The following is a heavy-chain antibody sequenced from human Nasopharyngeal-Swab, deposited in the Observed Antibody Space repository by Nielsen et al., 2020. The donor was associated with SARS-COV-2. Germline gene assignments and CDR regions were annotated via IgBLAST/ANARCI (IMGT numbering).Heavy chain of an antibody. CDR1: GGSFSGYY. Sequence: SETLSLTCAVYGGSFSGYYWSWIRQPPGKGLEWIGEINHSGSTNYNPSLKGRVTISVDTSKNQFSLKLSSVTAADTAVYYCARGRERLPHFDYWGQGTLVTVSS. CDR2: INHSGST. J-gene: IGHJ4*02. V-gene: IGHV4-34*01. CDR3: ARGRERLPHFDY. D-gene: IGHD6-25*01.